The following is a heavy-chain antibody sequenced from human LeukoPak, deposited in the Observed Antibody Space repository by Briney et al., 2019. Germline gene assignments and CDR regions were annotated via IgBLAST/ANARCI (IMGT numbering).Heavy chain of an antibody. CDR1: GFTFTDYA. Sequence: GGSLRLSCEASGFTFTDYAMHWLRQAPGKGMESMAFISSDGNVKFYVDSVKGRSTISRDNFRNTVSLEMTTLRPEDTAVYYCVRDLTYGARFDYWGQGTLVTVSS. D-gene: IGHD3-9*01. CDR3: VRDLTYGARFDY. J-gene: IGHJ4*02. V-gene: IGHV3-30*04. CDR2: ISSDGNVK.